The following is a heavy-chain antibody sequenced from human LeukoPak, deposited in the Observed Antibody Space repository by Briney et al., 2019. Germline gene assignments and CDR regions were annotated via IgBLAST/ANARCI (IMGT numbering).Heavy chain of an antibody. V-gene: IGHV3-23*01. CDR1: GFTFSSFA. Sequence: PGGSLRLSCAASGFTFSSFAMSWVRQAPGKGLEWVSAISGSTGSTYYADSVKGRFTISRDNSKNTLYLQMNSLRAEDTAVYYCAKVWWGTYYFDNWGQGTLVTVSS. CDR3: AKVWWGTYYFDN. D-gene: IGHD2-8*02. J-gene: IGHJ4*02. CDR2: ISGSTGST.